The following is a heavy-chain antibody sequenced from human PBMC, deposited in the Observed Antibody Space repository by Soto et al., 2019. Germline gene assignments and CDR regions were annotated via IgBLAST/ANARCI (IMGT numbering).Heavy chain of an antibody. J-gene: IGHJ4*02. CDR1: AFTLSSYW. CDR2: IKEDGSEK. Sequence: GGSLRPSCVVSAFTLSSYWMGWVRQTPGNGLQWVANIKEDGSEKYYVGSVKGRCTISRDNTENSLFLHLNSLTAEDTAVYYCVRAPRKSVEYCGCDCFHHYGSWGQGTLVTVSS. CDR3: VRAPRKSVEYCGCDCFHHYGS. V-gene: IGHV3-7*04. D-gene: IGHD2-21*02.